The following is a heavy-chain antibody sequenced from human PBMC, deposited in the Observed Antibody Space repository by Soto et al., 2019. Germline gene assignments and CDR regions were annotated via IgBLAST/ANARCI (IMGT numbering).Heavy chain of an antibody. CDR2: ISYSGGT. J-gene: IGHJ4*02. D-gene: IGHD3-10*01. CDR1: GGSISSGDSY. Sequence: PSETLSLTCSVSGGSISSGDSYWSWIRQPPGKDLEWIGLISYSGGTSYNPSLKSRVTISLDTSKNQFSLTLSSVTAADTAVYYCARQLSGSYPYDYWGQGTLVTVSS. CDR3: ARQLSGSYPYDY. V-gene: IGHV4-30-4*01.